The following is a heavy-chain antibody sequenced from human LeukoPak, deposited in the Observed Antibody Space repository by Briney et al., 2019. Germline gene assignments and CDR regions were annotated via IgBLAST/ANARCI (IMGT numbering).Heavy chain of an antibody. CDR2: IGTAGDT. Sequence: GGSLRLSCAASGFTFSSYDMHWVRQATGKGLEWVSAIGTAGDTYYPGSVKGRFTISRENAKNSLYLQMNSLRAGDTAVYYCAGEVGYYDSSGYYFRYFDLWGRGTLVTVSS. D-gene: IGHD3-22*01. CDR1: GFTFSSYD. CDR3: AGEVGYYDSSGYYFRYFDL. V-gene: IGHV3-13*01. J-gene: IGHJ2*01.